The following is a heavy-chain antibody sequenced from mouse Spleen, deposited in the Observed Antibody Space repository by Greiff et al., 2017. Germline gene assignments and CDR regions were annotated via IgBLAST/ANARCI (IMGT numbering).Heavy chain of an antibody. J-gene: IGHJ1*01. CDR2: IHPNSGST. D-gene: IGHD1-1*01. CDR3: AREGDYGSSYRYWYFDV. Sequence: QVQLQQPGAELVKPGASVKLSCKAPGYTFTSYWMHWVKQRPGQGLEWIGMIHPNSGSTNYNEKFKSKATLTVDKSSSTAYMQLSSLTSEDSAVYYCAREGDYGSSYRYWYFDVWGAGTTVTVSS. V-gene: IGHV1-64*01. CDR1: GYTFTSYW.